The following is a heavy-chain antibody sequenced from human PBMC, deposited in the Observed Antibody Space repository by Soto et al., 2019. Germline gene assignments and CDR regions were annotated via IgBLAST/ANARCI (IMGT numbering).Heavy chain of an antibody. J-gene: IGHJ6*02. CDR2: IDPIGGST. D-gene: IGHD3-9*01. CDR1: GYTFNDYY. CDR3: ARAQQFFDPMDV. Sequence: ASVKVSCKTSGYTFNDYYIHWLRQAPGQGLEWMGIIDPIGGSTHYALKFQGRVTMTRDTSTSTVYMQLSSLKSDDTAVYFCARAQQFFDPMDVWGPGTTVTVSS. V-gene: IGHV1-46*02.